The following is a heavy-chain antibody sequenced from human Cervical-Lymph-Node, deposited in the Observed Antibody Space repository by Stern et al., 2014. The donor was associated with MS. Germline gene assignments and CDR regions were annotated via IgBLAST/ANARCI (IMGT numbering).Heavy chain of an antibody. CDR3: ARDGVGNDDALDI. CDR1: GYTFTRYG. CDR2: IRAYNGHT. V-gene: IGHV1-18*01. D-gene: IGHD1-26*01. Sequence: VQLVESGVEVKKPGASVKVSCKASGYTFTRYGISWVRQAPGQGLEWMGWIRAYNGHTKYAQKFQGRVTMTTDTTTSTAYMEMKSLRFDDTAVYYCARDGVGNDDALDIWGQGTMVIVSS. J-gene: IGHJ3*02.